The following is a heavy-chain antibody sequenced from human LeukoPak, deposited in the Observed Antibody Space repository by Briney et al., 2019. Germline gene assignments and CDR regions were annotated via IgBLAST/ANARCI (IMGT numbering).Heavy chain of an antibody. Sequence: GASVKVSCKASGYTFTSYGISWVRQAPGQGLEWMGWISAYNGNTNYAQKLQGRVTMTTDTSTSTAYMELRSLRSDDTAVYYCARGGPTTFRYCSGGSCYGFDYWGQGTLVTVSS. CDR2: ISAYNGNT. D-gene: IGHD2-15*01. V-gene: IGHV1-18*01. CDR3: ARGGPTTFRYCSGGSCYGFDY. J-gene: IGHJ4*02. CDR1: GYTFTSYG.